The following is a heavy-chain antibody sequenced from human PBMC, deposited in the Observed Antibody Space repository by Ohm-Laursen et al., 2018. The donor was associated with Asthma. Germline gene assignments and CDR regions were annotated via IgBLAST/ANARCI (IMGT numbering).Heavy chain of an antibody. CDR1: GGTLGTSV. CDR3: ARKAGSCITSNCYSLDF. CDR2: INSVFGTS. D-gene: IGHD2-15*01. J-gene: IGHJ4*02. V-gene: IGHV1-69*13. Sequence: SVKVSCKSLGGTLGTSVIGWVRQAPGQGLEWVGGINSVFGTSTYAQKFHGRFTITADESTSTVYMTLSSLTSEDTAVYYCARKAGSCITSNCYSLDFWGQGTLVTVSS.